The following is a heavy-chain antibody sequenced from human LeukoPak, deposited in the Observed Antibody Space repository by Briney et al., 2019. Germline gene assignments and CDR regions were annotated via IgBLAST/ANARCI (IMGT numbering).Heavy chain of an antibody. J-gene: IGHJ4*02. V-gene: IGHV1-18*01. D-gene: IGHD2-21*02. CDR3: ARAGLYCGGDCPDCFDY. CDR1: GYTFTSYG. CDR2: ISAYNGNT. Sequence: ASVKVSCKASGYTFTSYGISWVRQAPGQGLEWMGWISAYNGNTNYAQKLQGRVTMTTDTSTSTAYMELRSLRSDDTAVYYCARAGLYCGGDCPDCFDYWGQGTLVTVSS.